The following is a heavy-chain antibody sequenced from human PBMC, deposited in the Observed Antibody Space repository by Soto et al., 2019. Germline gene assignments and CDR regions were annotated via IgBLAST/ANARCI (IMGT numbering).Heavy chain of an antibody. CDR3: TRGIAARDPYYYGMDV. D-gene: IGHD6-6*01. CDR2: IRSKANSYAT. Sequence: QLGGSLRLSCAASGFTFSGSAMHWVRQASGKGLEWVGRIRSKANSYATAYAASVKGRFTISRDDSKNTAYLQMNSLKTEDTAVYYCTRGIAARDPYYYGMDVWGQGTTVTVSS. V-gene: IGHV3-73*01. J-gene: IGHJ6*02. CDR1: GFTFSGSA.